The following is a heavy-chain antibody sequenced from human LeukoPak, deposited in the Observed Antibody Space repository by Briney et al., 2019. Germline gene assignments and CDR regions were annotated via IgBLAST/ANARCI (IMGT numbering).Heavy chain of an antibody. J-gene: IGHJ4*02. CDR3: ARDNRLVVAGTHLFY. V-gene: IGHV1-18*01. CDR2: ISAYNGNT. CDR1: GYTFTSYG. D-gene: IGHD6-19*01. Sequence: VASVKVSCKASGYTFTSYGISWVRQAPGQGLDWMGWISAYNGNTNYAQKLQGRVTMTTDTSTSTAYMELRSLRSDDTAVYYCARDNRLVVAGTHLFYWGQGTLVTVSS.